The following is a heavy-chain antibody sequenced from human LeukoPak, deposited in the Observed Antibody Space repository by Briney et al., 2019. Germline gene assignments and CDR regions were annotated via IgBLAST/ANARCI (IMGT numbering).Heavy chain of an antibody. Sequence: PSETLSLTCSVSGGSISTYYWSWIRHPPGRGLEWIGYIYATGSASYSPSLKSRVTMSVDTSKNQFSLRLRSVTAADTAMYYCARASRGYYDSSGYYYVNYYYGMDVWGQGTTVTVSS. CDR3: ARASRGYYDSSGYYYVNYYYGMDV. CDR2: IYATGSA. J-gene: IGHJ6*02. CDR1: GGSISTYY. D-gene: IGHD3-22*01. V-gene: IGHV4-4*08.